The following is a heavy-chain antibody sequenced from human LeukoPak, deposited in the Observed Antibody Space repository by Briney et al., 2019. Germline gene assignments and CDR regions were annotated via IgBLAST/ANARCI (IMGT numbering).Heavy chain of an antibody. V-gene: IGHV4-39*07. D-gene: IGHD4-23*01. CDR3: ARNGGNSDFDY. Sequence: SETLSLTCTVSGGSISGSSYYWGWIRQPPGKGLEWIGEIYYSGATNYNPSFKSRVTMLLDKSNNQFSLKLNSVTAADTAVYYCARNGGNSDFDYWGQGTLVTVSS. CDR1: GGSISGSSYY. CDR2: IYYSGAT. J-gene: IGHJ4*02.